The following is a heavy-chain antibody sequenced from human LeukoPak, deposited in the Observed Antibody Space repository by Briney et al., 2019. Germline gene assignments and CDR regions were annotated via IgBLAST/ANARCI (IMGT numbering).Heavy chain of an antibody. V-gene: IGHV4-59*01. CDR1: GGSISSYY. D-gene: IGHD3-10*01. J-gene: IGHJ4*02. CDR3: ARESYYYGSGSSPNFDY. Sequence: TSGTLSLTCPGSGGSISSYYWSWIRQPPGKGLEWVGYIYYSGSTNYNPSLKSRVTISVDTSKNQFSLKLSSVTAADTAVYYCARESYYYGSGSSPNFDYWGQGTLVTVSS. CDR2: IYYSGST.